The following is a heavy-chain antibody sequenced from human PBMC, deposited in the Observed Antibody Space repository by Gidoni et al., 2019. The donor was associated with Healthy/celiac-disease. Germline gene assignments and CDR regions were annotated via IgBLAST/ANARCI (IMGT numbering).Heavy chain of an antibody. Sequence: QVQLVQSGAEVKKPGASVKVSCQASGYTFTGYYMHWVRQAPGQGLEWMGRINPNSGGTNYAQKFQGRVTMTRDTSISTAYMELSRLRSDDTAVYYCARDDCSGGSCFGDYDYGMDVWGQGTTVTVSS. J-gene: IGHJ6*02. CDR2: INPNSGGT. CDR3: ARDDCSGGSCFGDYDYGMDV. V-gene: IGHV1-2*06. D-gene: IGHD2-15*01. CDR1: GYTFTGYY.